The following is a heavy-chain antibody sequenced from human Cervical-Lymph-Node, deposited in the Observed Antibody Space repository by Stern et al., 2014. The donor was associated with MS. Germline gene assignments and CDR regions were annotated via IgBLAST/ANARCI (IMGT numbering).Heavy chain of an antibody. CDR3: ARGGGYYGGRLDY. Sequence: VQLVESGGGLVKPGGSLRLSCAASGFPFSAYYMSWIRQAPGKVLVWVSYITSSGDTIYYADSVKGRFTISRDNAKNSLDLQMNSLRAEDTAIYYCARGGGYYGGRLDYWGQGILITVSS. CDR2: ITSSGDTI. V-gene: IGHV3-11*01. J-gene: IGHJ4*02. CDR1: GFPFSAYY. D-gene: IGHD3-10*01.